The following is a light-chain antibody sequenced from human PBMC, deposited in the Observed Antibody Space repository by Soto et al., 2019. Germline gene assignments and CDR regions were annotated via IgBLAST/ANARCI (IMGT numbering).Light chain of an antibody. CDR2: TND. Sequence: QSVLTQPPSVSGTPGQRVTISCSGSRSNIGSNPVNWYQQLPGTAPKLLIYTNDQRPSGVPDRFSGFKSDTSASLAISGLQSEDEADYYCATWDDSLNGAVFGGGTQLTVL. V-gene: IGLV1-44*01. J-gene: IGLJ7*01. CDR3: ATWDDSLNGAV. CDR1: RSNIGSNP.